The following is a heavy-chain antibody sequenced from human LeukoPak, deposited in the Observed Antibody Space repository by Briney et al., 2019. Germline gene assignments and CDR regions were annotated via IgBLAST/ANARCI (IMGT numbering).Heavy chain of an antibody. CDR2: IYPGDSDT. D-gene: IGHD2-21*02. Sequence: GESLKISCKCSGYRFTTYWIGWVRKLPGKGLEWMGIIYPGDSDTRYSPSFQGQVTISADKSISTASLQWSSLKASDTAMYYCARHISDCGGDCPFDSWGQGTLVTVSS. CDR3: ARHISDCGGDCPFDS. V-gene: IGHV5-51*01. CDR1: GYRFTTYW. J-gene: IGHJ4*02.